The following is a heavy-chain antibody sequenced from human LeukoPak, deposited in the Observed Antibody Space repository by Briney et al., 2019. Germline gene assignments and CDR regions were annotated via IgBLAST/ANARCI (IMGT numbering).Heavy chain of an antibody. V-gene: IGHV1-46*01. CDR3: ARVRVPPYYDSWSGYYPNFEWGVNYYGMDV. J-gene: IGHJ6*02. CDR2: INPSGGST. CDR1: GYTFTSYY. D-gene: IGHD3-3*01. Sequence: ASVKVSCKASGYTFTSYYMHWVRQAPGQGLEWMGIINPSGGSTSYAQKFQGRVTMTRDTSTSTVYMELSSLRSEDTAVYYCARVRVPPYYDSWSGYYPNFEWGVNYYGMDVWGQGTTVTVSS.